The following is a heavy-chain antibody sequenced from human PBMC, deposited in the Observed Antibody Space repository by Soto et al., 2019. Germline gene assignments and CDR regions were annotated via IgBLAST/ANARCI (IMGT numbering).Heavy chain of an antibody. Sequence: GGSLRLSCAASGFTFSSYWMSWVRQVPGKGLEWVANIKQDGSEKYYVDSVKGRFTISRDNAKNSLYLQMNSLRAEDTAVYYCARDSDVDKAMVEDYWGQGTLVTVSS. CDR3: ARDSDVDKAMVEDY. CDR1: GFTFSSYW. D-gene: IGHD5-18*01. J-gene: IGHJ4*02. V-gene: IGHV3-7*04. CDR2: IKQDGSEK.